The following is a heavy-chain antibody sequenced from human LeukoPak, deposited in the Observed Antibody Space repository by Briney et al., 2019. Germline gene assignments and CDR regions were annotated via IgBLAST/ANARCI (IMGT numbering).Heavy chain of an antibody. J-gene: IGHJ4*02. CDR1: GFTVSSNY. CDR2: IYSGGST. Sequence: GGSLRLSCAASGFTVSSNYMSWVRQAPGKGLEWVSVIYSGGSTYYADSVKGRFTISRDNSKNSLYLQMNSLRTEDTALYYCAKDSGTTHMNYYFDYWGQGTLVTVSS. V-gene: IGHV3-53*05. CDR3: AKDSGTTHMNYYFDY. D-gene: IGHD1-14*01.